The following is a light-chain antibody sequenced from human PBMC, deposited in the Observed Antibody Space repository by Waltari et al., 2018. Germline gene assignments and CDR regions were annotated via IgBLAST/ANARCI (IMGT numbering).Light chain of an antibody. CDR1: ELPRKS. Sequence: SYELTLTPSVSVSPGQTARITCSGHELPRKSAYWFHHKSGQDPRLVIYEDTNRPSGIPEGFSGSSSGTVATLTITGAQVDDEADYYGYSSDSTGLRVFGGGTTVVVL. CDR2: EDT. V-gene: IGLV3-10*01. J-gene: IGLJ1*01. CDR3: YSSDSTGLRV.